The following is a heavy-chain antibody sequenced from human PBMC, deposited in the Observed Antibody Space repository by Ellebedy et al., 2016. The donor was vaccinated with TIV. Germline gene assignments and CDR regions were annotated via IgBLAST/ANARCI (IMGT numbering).Heavy chain of an antibody. D-gene: IGHD1-1*01. CDR1: GYSISSGYY. Sequence: SETLSLTCTVSGYSISSGYYWGWIRQPPGKGLEWIGEINPSGSTNYNPSLKSRVTISVDTSKNQLSLKLSSVTAADTAVYYCARETGTDNDYWGQGTLVTVSS. V-gene: IGHV4-38-2*02. J-gene: IGHJ4*02. CDR3: ARETGTDNDY. CDR2: INPSGST.